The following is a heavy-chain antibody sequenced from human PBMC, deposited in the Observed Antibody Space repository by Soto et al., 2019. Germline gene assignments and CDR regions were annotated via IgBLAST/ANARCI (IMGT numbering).Heavy chain of an antibody. D-gene: IGHD6-19*01. Sequence: LRLSCAASGFTFSSYAMSWVRQAPGKGLEWVSAISGSGGSTYYADSVKGRFTISRDNSKNTLYLQMNSLRAEDTAVYYCAKCIAVALGTFDIWGQGTMVTVSS. CDR2: ISGSGGST. V-gene: IGHV3-23*01. J-gene: IGHJ3*02. CDR1: GFTFSSYA. CDR3: AKCIAVALGTFDI.